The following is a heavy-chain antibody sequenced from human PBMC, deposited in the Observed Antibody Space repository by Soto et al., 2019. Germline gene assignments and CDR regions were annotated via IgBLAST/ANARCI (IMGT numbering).Heavy chain of an antibody. V-gene: IGHV3-23*01. CDR2: ISGSGGST. J-gene: IGHJ6*02. Sequence: PGGSLRLSCAASGFTFSSYAMSWVRQAPGKGLEWVSAISGSGGSTYYADSVKGRFTISRDNSKNTLYLQMNSLRAEDTAVYYCAKESTTVVTPDNYYGMDVCGQGTTVTVSS. D-gene: IGHD4-17*01. CDR3: AKESTTVVTPDNYYGMDV. CDR1: GFTFSSYA.